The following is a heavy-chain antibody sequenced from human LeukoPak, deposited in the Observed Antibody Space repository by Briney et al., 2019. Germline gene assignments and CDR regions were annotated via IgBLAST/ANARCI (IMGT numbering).Heavy chain of an antibody. V-gene: IGHV3-48*01. CDR1: GFTFSNYS. Sequence: GGSLRLSCAASGFTFSNYSMNWVRQAPGKGLEWVSYISRSSNTIYYADSVRGRFTISRDNSKNTLYFQMNSLRAEDTAVYYCAKYNFYGSGSYYNDFDYWGQGTLVTVSS. D-gene: IGHD3-10*01. CDR2: ISRSSNTI. J-gene: IGHJ4*02. CDR3: AKYNFYGSGSYYNDFDY.